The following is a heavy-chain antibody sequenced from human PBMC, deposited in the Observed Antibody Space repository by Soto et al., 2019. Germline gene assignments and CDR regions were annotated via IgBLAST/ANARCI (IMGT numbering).Heavy chain of an antibody. CDR2: IIPIFVTT. J-gene: IGHJ6*02. D-gene: IGHD5-12*01. CDR3: ASRNSGYDWDYYGMDV. V-gene: IGHV1-69*13. CDR1: GGTFSSYA. Sequence: SVKVSCKASGGTFSSYASSWVRQAPGQGHEWMGGIIPIFVTTNYAQKFQGRVTITADESTSTAYMELSSLRSEDTAVYYCASRNSGYDWDYYGMDVWGQGTTVTVSS.